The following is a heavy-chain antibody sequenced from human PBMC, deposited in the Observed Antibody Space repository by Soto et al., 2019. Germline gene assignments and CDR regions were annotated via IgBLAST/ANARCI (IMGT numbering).Heavy chain of an antibody. J-gene: IGHJ5*02. CDR1: GFTFEDSV. CDR3: TRDASRDSSARGWFDP. Sequence: GGSLRLSCVVSGFTFEDSVMHWVRQVPGKGLEWVSGISWNSAYIYYTDALRGRFTISRDNAKNSLHLQMNSLRAEDTAVYYCTRDASRDSSARGWFDPWGPGTLVTVSS. D-gene: IGHD6-13*01. V-gene: IGHV3-9*01. CDR2: ISWNSAYI.